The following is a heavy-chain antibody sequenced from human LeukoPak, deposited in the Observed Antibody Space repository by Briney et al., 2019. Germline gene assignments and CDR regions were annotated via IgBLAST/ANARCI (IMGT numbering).Heavy chain of an antibody. Sequence: QPGGSLRLSCAASGFTFDDYAMRWVRQAPGKGLEWVSLISGDGGSTYYADSVKGRFTISRDNSKNSLYLQMNSLRTEDTALYYCAKSVRYGGTLIFDYWGQGTLVTVSS. V-gene: IGHV3-43*02. CDR1: GFTFDDYA. J-gene: IGHJ4*02. D-gene: IGHD2-15*01. CDR3: AKSVRYGGTLIFDY. CDR2: ISGDGGST.